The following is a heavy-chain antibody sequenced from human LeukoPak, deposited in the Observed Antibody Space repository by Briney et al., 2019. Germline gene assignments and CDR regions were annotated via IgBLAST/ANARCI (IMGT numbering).Heavy chain of an antibody. D-gene: IGHD6-19*01. J-gene: IGHJ1*01. Sequence: PSQTLSLTCTVSGASISSGDYYWSWIRQPPGMGLEWFGYISYSRSAYYNPSLKSRVTISIDRSKNQFSLEMTSVTAADTAVYYCARVYSSGSRAFQHWGQGTLVTVSS. CDR2: ISYSRSA. CDR1: GASISSGDYY. V-gene: IGHV4-30-4*01. CDR3: ARVYSSGSRAFQH.